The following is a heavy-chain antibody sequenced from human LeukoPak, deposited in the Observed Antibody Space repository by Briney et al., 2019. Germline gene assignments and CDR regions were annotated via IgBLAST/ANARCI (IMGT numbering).Heavy chain of an antibody. CDR2: ITPILGIA. CDR1: GYTFTGYH. D-gene: IGHD2-2*01. V-gene: IGHV1-69*04. Sequence: ASVKVSCKASGYTFTGYHMHWVRQAPGQGLEWMGRITPILGIANYAQKFQGRVTITADKSTSTAYMELSSLRSEDTAVYYCAREDCSSTSCYPGYYYYGMDVWGQGTTVTVSS. CDR3: AREDCSSTSCYPGYYYYGMDV. J-gene: IGHJ6*02.